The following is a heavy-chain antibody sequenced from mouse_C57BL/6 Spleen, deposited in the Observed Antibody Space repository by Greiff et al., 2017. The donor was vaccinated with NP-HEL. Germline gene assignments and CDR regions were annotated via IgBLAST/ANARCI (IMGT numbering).Heavy chain of an antibody. CDR3: AREGSYGYFDV. D-gene: IGHD1-1*01. CDR2: ISYDGSN. Sequence: DVQLQESGPGLVKPSQSLSLTCSVTGYSITSGYYWNWIRQFPGNKLEWMGYISYDGSNNYNPSLKNRISITRDTSKNQFFLKLNSVTTEDTATYYCAREGSYGYFDVWGTGTTVTVSS. V-gene: IGHV3-6*01. CDR1: GYSITSGYY. J-gene: IGHJ1*03.